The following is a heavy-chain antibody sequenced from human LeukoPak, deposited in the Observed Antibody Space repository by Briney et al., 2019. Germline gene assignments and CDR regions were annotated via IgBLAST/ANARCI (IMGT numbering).Heavy chain of an antibody. CDR3: ALRGWLRTKVGYSYGRNFDY. J-gene: IGHJ4*02. V-gene: IGHV3-23*01. Sequence: GGSLRLSCAASGFTFSSYAMSWVRQAPGKGLEWVSAISGSGGSTYYADSVKGRFTISRDNSKNTLYLQMNSLRAEDTAVYYCALRGWLRTKVGYSYGRNFDYWGQGTLVTVSS. D-gene: IGHD5-18*01. CDR2: ISGSGGST. CDR1: GFTFSSYA.